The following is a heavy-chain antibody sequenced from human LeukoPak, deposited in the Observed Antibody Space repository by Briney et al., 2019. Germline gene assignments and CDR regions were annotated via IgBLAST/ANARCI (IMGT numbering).Heavy chain of an antibody. CDR1: GYSISSGYY. CDR3: ARVWRIAAAVSAYFDY. J-gene: IGHJ4*02. Sequence: PSETLSLTCTVSGYSISSGYYWGWIRQPPGKGLEWIGSIYYSGSTYYNPSLKSRVTISVDTSKNQFSLKLSSVTAADTAVYYCARVWRIAAAVSAYFDYWGQGTLVTVSS. CDR2: IYYSGST. D-gene: IGHD6-13*01. V-gene: IGHV4-38-2*02.